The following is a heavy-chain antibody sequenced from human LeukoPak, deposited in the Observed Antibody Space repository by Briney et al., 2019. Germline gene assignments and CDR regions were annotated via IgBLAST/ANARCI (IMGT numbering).Heavy chain of an antibody. CDR2: ISSSSSTI. V-gene: IGHV3-48*01. CDR3: ARGYNDFWSGYNREGHYYYYYMDV. CDR1: GFTFSSYS. Sequence: PGGSLRLSCAASGFTFSSYSMNWVRQAPGKGLEWVSYISSSSSTIYYADSVKGRFTISRDNAKNSLYLQMNSLRAEDTAVYYCARGYNDFWSGYNREGHYYYYYMDVWGKGTTVTVSS. J-gene: IGHJ6*03. D-gene: IGHD3-3*01.